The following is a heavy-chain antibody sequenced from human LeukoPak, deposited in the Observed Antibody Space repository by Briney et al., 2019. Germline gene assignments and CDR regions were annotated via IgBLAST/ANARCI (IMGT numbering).Heavy chain of an antibody. CDR3: ARANSGYGEYFDL. J-gene: IGHJ2*01. Sequence: SETPSLTCAVYGGSFSGYYWSWIRQPPGKGLEWIGEINHSGSTNYNPSLKSRVTMSVDTSKNQFSLKLSSVTAADTAVYYCARANSGYGEYFDLWGRGTLVTVSS. V-gene: IGHV4-34*01. CDR1: GGSFSGYY. CDR2: INHSGST. D-gene: IGHD5-12*01.